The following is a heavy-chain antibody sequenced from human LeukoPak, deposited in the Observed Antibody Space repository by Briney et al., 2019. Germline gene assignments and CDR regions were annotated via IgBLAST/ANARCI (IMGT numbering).Heavy chain of an antibody. CDR2: IYYSGST. J-gene: IGHJ4*02. CDR3: ARLILTSVWSGYPRTYYFDY. V-gene: IGHV4-39*01. CDR1: GGSISSSSYY. Sequence: SETLSLTCTVSGGSISSSSYYWGWIRQPPGKGLEWIGSIYYSGSTYYNPSLKSRVTISVDTSKNQFSLKLSSVTAADTAVYYCARLILTSVWSGYPRTYYFDYWGQGTLVTVSS. D-gene: IGHD3-3*01.